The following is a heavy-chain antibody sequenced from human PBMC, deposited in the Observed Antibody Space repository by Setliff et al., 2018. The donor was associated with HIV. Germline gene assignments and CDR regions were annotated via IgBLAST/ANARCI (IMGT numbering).Heavy chain of an antibody. CDR3: ARRQQLWLLYAFDI. D-gene: IGHD5-18*01. CDR2: IDYSGST. CDR1: GGSISEYY. Sequence: PSETLSLTCTVSGGSISEYYWSWIRQPPGKGLEWIGYIDYSGSTNYNASLKSRLTMSIDTSKNQFSLKLSSVTAADTAVYYCARRQQLWLLYAFDIWGQGTMVTVSS. V-gene: IGHV4-59*08. J-gene: IGHJ3*02.